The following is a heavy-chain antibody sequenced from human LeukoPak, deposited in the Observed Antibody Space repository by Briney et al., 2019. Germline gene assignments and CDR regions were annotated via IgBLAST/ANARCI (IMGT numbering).Heavy chain of an antibody. V-gene: IGHV4-39*07. Sequence: SETLSLTCTVSGDSISSSSYYWGWIRQPPGKGLEWIGNIYFSGSTYYNPSLQSRVIISLDTSKNQFSLKLSSVTAADTAVYYCAPYNALSGGAFDIWGLGTMVTVSS. CDR2: IYFSGST. CDR1: GDSISSSSYY. CDR3: APYNALSGGAFDI. J-gene: IGHJ3*02. D-gene: IGHD2-15*01.